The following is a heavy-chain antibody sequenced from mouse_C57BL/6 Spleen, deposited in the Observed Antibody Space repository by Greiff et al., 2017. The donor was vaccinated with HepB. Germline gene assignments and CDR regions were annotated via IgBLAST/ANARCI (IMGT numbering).Heavy chain of an antibody. CDR3: ARRDYYSNYDAMDY. Sequence: ETHYNQKFKDKATLTVDKSSSTAYMQLSSLTSEDSAVYYCARRDYYSNYDAMDYWGQGTSVTVSS. J-gene: IGHJ4*01. D-gene: IGHD2-5*01. CDR2: ET. V-gene: IGHV1-52*01.